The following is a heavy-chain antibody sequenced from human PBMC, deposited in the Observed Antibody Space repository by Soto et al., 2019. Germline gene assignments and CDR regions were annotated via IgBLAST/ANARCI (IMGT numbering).Heavy chain of an antibody. Sequence: SETLSLTCTVSGGSISISRYYWGWILQAPGKGLEWIGSIYYSGSTYYNPSLKSRVTISVDTSKNQFSLKLSSVTAADTAVYYCARPFGFYYYYGMDVWGQGTTVTVSS. D-gene: IGHD3-10*01. J-gene: IGHJ6*02. V-gene: IGHV4-39*01. CDR1: GGSISISRYY. CDR2: IYYSGST. CDR3: ARPFGFYYYYGMDV.